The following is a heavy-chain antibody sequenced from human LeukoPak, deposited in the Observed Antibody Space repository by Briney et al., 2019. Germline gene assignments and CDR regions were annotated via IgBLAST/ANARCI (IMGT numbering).Heavy chain of an antibody. V-gene: IGHV4-59*01. CDR2: IYYSGST. J-gene: IGHJ3*02. Sequence: PSETLSLTCTVSGGSISSYYWSWIRQPPGKGLEWIGYIYYSGSTNYNPSLKSRVTISVDTSKNQFSLKLSSVTAADTAVYYCARVPQHDAFDIWGQGTMVTVSS. CDR3: ARVPQHDAFDI. D-gene: IGHD2-2*01. CDR1: GGSISSYY.